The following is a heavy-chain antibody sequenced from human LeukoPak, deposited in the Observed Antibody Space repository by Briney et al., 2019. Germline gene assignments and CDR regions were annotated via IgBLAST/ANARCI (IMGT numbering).Heavy chain of an antibody. J-gene: IGHJ4*02. CDR2: ISGSGGST. CDR1: RFAFRSFG. Sequence: GGSLRLSCAASRFAFRSFGMHWVRQAPGKGLEWVSAISGSGGSTYYADSVKGRFTISRDNSKNTLYLQMNSLRAEDTAVYYCAKDLRDDYGVHWGQGTLGTVSS. D-gene: IGHD4-17*01. CDR3: AKDLRDDYGVH. V-gene: IGHV3-23*01.